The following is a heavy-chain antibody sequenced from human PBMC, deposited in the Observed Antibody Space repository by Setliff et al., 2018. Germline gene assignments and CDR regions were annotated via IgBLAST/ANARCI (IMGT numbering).Heavy chain of an antibody. D-gene: IGHD3-3*01. J-gene: IGHJ4*02. Sequence: ASVKVSCKAVGYTFLGYGLSWVRQAPGQGLEWMGWISAYTGKTDYAQNFQGRVTMTTDTSTNTAYLELRSLRYDDTAVYFCARAPRLEWILPTFDYWGQGTPVTVS. CDR1: GYTFLGYG. V-gene: IGHV1-18*01. CDR3: ARAPRLEWILPTFDY. CDR2: ISAYTGKT.